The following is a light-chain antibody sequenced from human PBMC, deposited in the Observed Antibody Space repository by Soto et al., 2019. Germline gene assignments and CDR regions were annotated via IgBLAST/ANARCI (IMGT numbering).Light chain of an antibody. Sequence: QPVLTQPASVSGSPGQSITISCTGTSSDVGGYNYVSWYQQHPGKAPKLMIYEVSNRPSGVSNRFSGSKSGNTASLTISGLQAEDEADYYCSSYTSSSTRHVVFGGGTKLTVL. V-gene: IGLV2-14*01. CDR1: SSDVGGYNY. CDR3: SSYTSSSTRHVV. CDR2: EVS. J-gene: IGLJ2*01.